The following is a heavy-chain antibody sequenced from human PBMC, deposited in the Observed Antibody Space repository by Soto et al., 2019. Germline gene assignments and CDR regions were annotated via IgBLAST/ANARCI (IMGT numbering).Heavy chain of an antibody. J-gene: IGHJ4*02. D-gene: IGHD2-8*01. CDR3: ARTNGAYSNYFDY. V-gene: IGHV3-21*01. Sequence: EVLLVESGGGLVKPGGSLRLSCAASGFTFGSYSMVWVRQAPEKGLEWVSSIGGSSGHIYYADSVKGRLTISRDNAKNSLYLQMNSLRVEDTAVYYCARTNGAYSNYFDYWGQGTLVTVSS. CDR2: IGGSSGHI. CDR1: GFTFGSYS.